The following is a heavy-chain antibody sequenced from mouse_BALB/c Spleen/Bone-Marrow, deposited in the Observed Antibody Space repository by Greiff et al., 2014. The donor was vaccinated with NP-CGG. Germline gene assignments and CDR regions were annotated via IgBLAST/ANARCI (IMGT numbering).Heavy chain of an antibody. CDR1: GDSITSGY. V-gene: IGHV3-8*02. CDR3: ARWRQLGRPGFAY. D-gene: IGHD4-1*02. J-gene: IGHJ3*01. CDR2: ISSSGST. Sequence: EVQLQQSGPSLVKPSQTLSLTCSVTGDSITSGYWNWIRKFPGNKLEYMGYISSSGSTYYNPSLKSRISITRDTSKNQYYLQLNSVTTEDTATYYCARWRQLGRPGFAYWGQGTLVTVSA.